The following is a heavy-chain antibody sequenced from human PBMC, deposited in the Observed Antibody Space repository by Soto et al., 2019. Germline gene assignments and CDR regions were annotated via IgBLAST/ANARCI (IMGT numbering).Heavy chain of an antibody. Sequence: QLQLQESGPGLVKPSETLSLTCTVSGGSISSSSYYWGWIRQPPGKGLEWIGSIYYSGSTYYNQSLKSRVTISVDTSKNQFSLKLSSVTAADTAVYYCARHRSYCSGGSCYSWYFDYWGQGTLVTVSS. CDR3: ARHRSYCSGGSCYSWYFDY. D-gene: IGHD2-15*01. V-gene: IGHV4-39*01. J-gene: IGHJ4*02. CDR1: GGSISSSSYY. CDR2: IYYSGST.